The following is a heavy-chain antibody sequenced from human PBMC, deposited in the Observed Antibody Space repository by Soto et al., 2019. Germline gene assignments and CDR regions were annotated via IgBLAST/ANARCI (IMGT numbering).Heavy chain of an antibody. D-gene: IGHD6-13*01. CDR2: ISGSGAST. Sequence: GGSLRLSCAGSGFTFSSYAMTWVRQAPGKGLEWVSGISGSGASTYYADSVKGRFTISRDNSKNMLYVQMNSLGAEDTAVYYCAKAAGYSPSCYAHWSQGSLVTVSS. V-gene: IGHV3-23*01. CDR1: GFTFSSYA. J-gene: IGHJ4*02. CDR3: AKAAGYSPSCYAH.